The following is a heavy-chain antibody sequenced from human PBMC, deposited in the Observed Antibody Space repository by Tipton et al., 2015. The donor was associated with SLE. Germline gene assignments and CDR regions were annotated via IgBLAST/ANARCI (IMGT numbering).Heavy chain of an antibody. CDR2: INHTGST. Sequence: LRLSCAVYGGSFSGHYWSWIRQPPGKGLEWIGEINHTGSTNYNPSLKSRVTISEDTSKSEFSLNLRSVTAADTAVYYCARGTYDMDVWDKGTTVTVSS. CDR3: ARGTYDMDV. CDR1: GGSFSGHY. V-gene: IGHV4-34*01. J-gene: IGHJ6*03.